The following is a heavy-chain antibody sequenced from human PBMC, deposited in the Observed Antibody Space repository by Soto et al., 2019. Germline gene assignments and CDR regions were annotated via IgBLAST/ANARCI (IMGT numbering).Heavy chain of an antibody. Sequence: GGSLRLSCAGSGFTFGRHWMNWVRQAPGKGLEWVATISNTGGSTYYTDSVKGRFTISRDNSKNTLYLQMNSLRVEDTAVYYCAKDRLAGNFDYWGQGTQVTVSS. V-gene: IGHV3-23*01. CDR1: GFTFGRHW. CDR2: ISNTGGST. CDR3: AKDRLAGNFDY. J-gene: IGHJ4*02.